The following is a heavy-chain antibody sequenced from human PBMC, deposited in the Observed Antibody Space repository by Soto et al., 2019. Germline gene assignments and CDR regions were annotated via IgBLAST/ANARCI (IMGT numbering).Heavy chain of an antibody. V-gene: IGHV3-48*02. CDR2: ISSSSSTI. J-gene: IGHJ5*02. D-gene: IGHD6-6*01. Sequence: EVQLVESGGGLVQPGGSLRLSCAASGFTFSSYSMNWVRQAQGKGLEWVSYISSSSSTIYYADSVKGRFTISRDNAKNSLYLQMNSLRDEDTAVYYCARQAQIAARINWFDPWGQGTLVTVSS. CDR3: ARQAQIAARINWFDP. CDR1: GFTFSSYS.